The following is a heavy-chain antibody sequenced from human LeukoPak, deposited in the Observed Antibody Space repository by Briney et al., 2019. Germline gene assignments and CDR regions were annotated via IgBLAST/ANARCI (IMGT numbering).Heavy chain of an antibody. Sequence: PGGSLRLSCAASGFTFSSSWMYWVRQAPGKGLVWVSRVNSDGSSTTYADSVKGRFTISRDNAKNTLYLQMNSLRAEDTAVYYCGRIKGYSYDYWGQGTLVTVSS. V-gene: IGHV3-74*01. J-gene: IGHJ4*02. CDR3: GRIKGYSYDY. CDR2: VNSDGSST. D-gene: IGHD5-18*01. CDR1: GFTFSSSW.